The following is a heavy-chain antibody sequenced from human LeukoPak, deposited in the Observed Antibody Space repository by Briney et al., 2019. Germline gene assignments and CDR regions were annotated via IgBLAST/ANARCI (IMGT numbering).Heavy chain of an antibody. CDR2: MNPNSGGT. CDR1: GYTLTIYD. J-gene: IGHJ6*02. CDR3: ARGAIFGVTPRGYGMDV. Sequence: GASVKVSCKASGYTLTIYDINWVRQAPGQGLEWVGWMNPNSGGTVYAQKFQGRVSMTRDTSIGTLYMELNSLRSEDTAVHYCARGAIFGVTPRGYGMDVWGQGTTVTVSS. V-gene: IGHV1-8*01. D-gene: IGHD3-3*01.